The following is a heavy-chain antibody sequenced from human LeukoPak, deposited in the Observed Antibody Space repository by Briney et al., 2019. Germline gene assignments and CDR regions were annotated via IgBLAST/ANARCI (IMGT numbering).Heavy chain of an antibody. Sequence: PGGSLRLSCAASGFTFSTYWMSWVRQAPGRGLEWVASINQDGSEKYYVDSVKGRFTISRDNAKNSLYLRMNSLRAEDTAVYYCADGTTPDYWGQGTLVTVSS. V-gene: IGHV3-7*01. CDR3: ADGTTPDY. CDR2: INQDGSEK. D-gene: IGHD1-7*01. J-gene: IGHJ4*02. CDR1: GFTFSTYW.